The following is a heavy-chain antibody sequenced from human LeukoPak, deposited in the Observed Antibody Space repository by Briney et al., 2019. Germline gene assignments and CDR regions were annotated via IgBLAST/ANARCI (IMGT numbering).Heavy chain of an antibody. Sequence: GESLKISCKGSGYSFISYWIGWVSQMPGKGLEWMGIIYPGDSDTRYSPSFQGQVTTSADKSISIAYLQWSSLKASDTAMYYCARSIAAAGTNAFDIWGQGTMVTVSS. D-gene: IGHD6-13*01. J-gene: IGHJ3*02. V-gene: IGHV5-51*01. CDR3: ARSIAAAGTNAFDI. CDR1: GYSFISYW. CDR2: IYPGDSDT.